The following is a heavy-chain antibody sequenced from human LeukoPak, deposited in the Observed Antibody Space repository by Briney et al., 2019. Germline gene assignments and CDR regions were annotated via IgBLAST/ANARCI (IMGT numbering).Heavy chain of an antibody. Sequence: PSETLSLTCTVSGGSISSYYWSWIRQPPGKGLEWIGYIYYSGSTNYNPSLKSRVTISVDTSKNQFSLKLSSVTAADTAVYYCALGSSWHQDSNKIDYWGQGTLVTVSS. D-gene: IGHD6-13*01. J-gene: IGHJ4*02. V-gene: IGHV4-59*01. CDR3: ALGSSWHQDSNKIDY. CDR2: IYYSGST. CDR1: GGSISSYY.